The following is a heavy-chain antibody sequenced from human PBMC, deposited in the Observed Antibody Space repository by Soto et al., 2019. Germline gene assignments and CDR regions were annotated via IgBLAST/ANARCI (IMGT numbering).Heavy chain of an antibody. CDR1: GFTVSSNY. V-gene: IGHV3-66*01. J-gene: IGHJ4*02. D-gene: IGHD3-22*01. Sequence: PGGSLRLSCAASGFTVSSNYMSWARQAPGKGLEWVSVIYSGSSTYYADSVKGRFTFSRDNSKNTLYLQMNSLRAEDTAVYYCAKGLDPYYDSSGSFDYWGQGTLVTVSS. CDR3: AKGLDPYYDSSGSFDY. CDR2: IYSGSST.